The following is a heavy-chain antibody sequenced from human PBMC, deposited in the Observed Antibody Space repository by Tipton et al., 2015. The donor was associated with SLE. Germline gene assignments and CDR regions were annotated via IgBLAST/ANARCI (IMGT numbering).Heavy chain of an antibody. V-gene: IGHV4-34*01. CDR1: GGSFSGYY. CDR2: INHSGST. CDR3: ARAGSPIAAAGYYFDY. D-gene: IGHD6-13*01. J-gene: IGHJ4*02. Sequence: TLSLTCAVYGGSFSGYYWSWIRQPPGKGLEWIGEINHSGSTNYNPSLKSRVTISVDTSKNQFSLKLSSVTAADTAVYYCARAGSPIAAAGYYFDYWGQGTLVTVSS.